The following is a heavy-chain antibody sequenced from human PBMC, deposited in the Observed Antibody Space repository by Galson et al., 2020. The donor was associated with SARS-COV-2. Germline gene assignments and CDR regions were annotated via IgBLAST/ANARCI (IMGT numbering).Heavy chain of an antibody. D-gene: IGHD2-15*01. V-gene: IGHV3-30*18. CDR2: ISYDGSNK. Sequence: QLGESLKISCAASGFTFSSYGMHWVRQAPGKGLEWVAVISYDGSNKYYADSVKGRFTISRDNSKNTLYLQMNSLRAEDTAVYYCAKDLPDCSGGSCYSGGGPRGYWGQGTLVTVSS. CDR1: GFTFSSYG. J-gene: IGHJ4*02. CDR3: AKDLPDCSGGSCYSGGGPRGY.